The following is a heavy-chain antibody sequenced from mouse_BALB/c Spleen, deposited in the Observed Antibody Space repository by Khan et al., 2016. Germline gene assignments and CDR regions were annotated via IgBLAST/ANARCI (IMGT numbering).Heavy chain of an antibody. CDR3: ARGDYGWFVY. J-gene: IGHJ3*01. CDR2: IDPSDSET. CDR1: GYSFTTYW. D-gene: IGHD2-4*01. V-gene: IGHV1S126*01. Sequence: QVQLQQPGPQLVRPGASVKISCKASGYSFTTYWMHWVKQRPGQGLEWIGMIDPSDSETKLNQKFKDKATLTVDKSSSTAYMQLSSPTSEDSAVFYCARGDYGWFVYWGQGTLVSVSA.